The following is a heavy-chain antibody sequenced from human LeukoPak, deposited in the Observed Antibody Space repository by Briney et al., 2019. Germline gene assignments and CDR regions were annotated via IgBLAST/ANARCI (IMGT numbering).Heavy chain of an antibody. Sequence: PGGSXRXXCAASGLTFSSYAMSWVRQAPGKGLEWVSAISGSGGSTYYADSVKGRFTISRDNSKNTLYLQMNSLRAEDTAVYYCAKDRYSYGFFDYWGQGTLVTVSS. CDR1: GLTFSSYA. CDR3: AKDRYSYGFFDY. CDR2: ISGSGGST. D-gene: IGHD5-18*01. V-gene: IGHV3-23*01. J-gene: IGHJ4*02.